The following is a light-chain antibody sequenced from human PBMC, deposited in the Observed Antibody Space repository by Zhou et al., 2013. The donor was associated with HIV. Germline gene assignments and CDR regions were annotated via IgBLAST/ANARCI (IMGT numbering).Light chain of an antibody. V-gene: IGKV3-15*01. CDR1: QSVSSN. CDR3: QQYHNWPYT. CDR2: GAS. J-gene: IGKJ2*01. Sequence: EIVVTQSPGTLSVSPGERVTLSCRASQSVSSNLAWYQQKPGQAPRLLIYGASTRATGIPARFSGSGSETEFTLTISSMQSEDFAIYYCQQYHNWPYTFGQGTKLEIK.